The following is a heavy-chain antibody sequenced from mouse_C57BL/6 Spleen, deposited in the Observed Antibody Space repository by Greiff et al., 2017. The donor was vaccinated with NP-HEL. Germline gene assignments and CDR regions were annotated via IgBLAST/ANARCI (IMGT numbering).Heavy chain of an antibody. Sequence: EVQLQQSGPVLVKPGASVKMSCKASGYTFTDYYMNWVKQSHGKSLEWIGVINPYNGGTSYNQKFKGKATLTVDKSSSTAYMELNSLTSEDSAVYYCARNGITTERGYFDVWGTGTTVTVSS. CDR1: GYTFTDYY. J-gene: IGHJ1*03. CDR3: ARNGITTERGYFDV. CDR2: INPYNGGT. V-gene: IGHV1-19*01. D-gene: IGHD1-1*01.